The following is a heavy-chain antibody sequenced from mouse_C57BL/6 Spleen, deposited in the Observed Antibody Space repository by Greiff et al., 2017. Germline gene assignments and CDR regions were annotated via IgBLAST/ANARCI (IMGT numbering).Heavy chain of an antibody. V-gene: IGHV1-76*01. CDR3: ARSLYYYDGRYAMDY. D-gene: IGHD1-1*01. CDR1: GYTFTDYY. J-gene: IGHJ4*01. Sequence: QVQLQQPGAELVRPGASVKLSCKASGYTFTDYYINWVKQRPGQGLEWIARIYPCSGNTYYNEKFKGKATLTVEKSSSTAYMQLSSLTSEDSAVYFCARSLYYYDGRYAMDYWGQGTSVTVSS. CDR2: IYPCSGNT.